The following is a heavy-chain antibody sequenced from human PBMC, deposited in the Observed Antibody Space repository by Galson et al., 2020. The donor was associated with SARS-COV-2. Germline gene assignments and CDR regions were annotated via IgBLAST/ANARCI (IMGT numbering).Heavy chain of an antibody. D-gene: IGHD6-13*01. CDR3: ARSIAAAQEWFDP. Sequence: GGSLRLSCAASGFTFSSYGMHWVRQAPGKGLEWVAVISYDGSNKYYADSVKGRFTISRDNSKNTLYLQMNSLRAEDTAVYYCARSIAAAQEWFDPWGQGTLVTVSS. J-gene: IGHJ5*02. CDR2: ISYDGSNK. CDR1: GFTFSSYG. V-gene: IGHV3-30*03.